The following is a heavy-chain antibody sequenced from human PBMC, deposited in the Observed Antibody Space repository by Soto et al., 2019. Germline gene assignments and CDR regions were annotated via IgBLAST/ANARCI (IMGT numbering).Heavy chain of an antibody. J-gene: IGHJ6*02. V-gene: IGHV4-30-4*01. D-gene: IGHD3-16*01. CDR3: ARVPSTFDYYYAMDV. Sequence: PSETLSLTCSVSGDSISSGNKYWSWIRQAPGKGLEWIGYIFSSGTTYYNPSLKSRLTMSLDTSQNQFSLRLNSVTDADTAVYYCARVPSTFDYYYAMDVWGQGTTVTVSS. CDR1: GDSISSGNKY. CDR2: IFSSGTT.